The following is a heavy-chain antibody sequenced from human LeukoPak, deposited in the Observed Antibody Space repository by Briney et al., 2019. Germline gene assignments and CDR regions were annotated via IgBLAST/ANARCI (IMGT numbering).Heavy chain of an antibody. CDR1: GYTFTSYA. CDR3: ATGIWFGELGSSYGMDV. CDR2: IIPIFGTA. V-gene: IGHV1-69*13. Sequence: ASVKVSCKASGYTFTSYAMNWVRQAPGQGLEWMGGIIPIFGTANYAQKFQGRVTITADESTSTAYMELSSLRSEDTAVYYCATGIWFGELGSSYGMDVWGQGTTVTVSS. J-gene: IGHJ6*02. D-gene: IGHD3-10*01.